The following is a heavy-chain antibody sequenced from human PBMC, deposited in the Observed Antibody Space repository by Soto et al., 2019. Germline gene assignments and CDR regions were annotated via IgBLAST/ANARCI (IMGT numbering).Heavy chain of an antibody. CDR3: AKDRLGGNSDY. Sequence: EVQVLDSVGGLVQPGGSLRLSCAASGFTFNNYAMNWVRQAPGTGREWVATISGTGGSTYYADSVKGRFTISRDNSKNTLYVQMNSLRVADTAVYYWAKDRLGGNSDYWGQGPQVTVSS. J-gene: IGHJ4*02. CDR2: ISGTGGST. V-gene: IGHV3-23*01. CDR1: GFTFNNYA.